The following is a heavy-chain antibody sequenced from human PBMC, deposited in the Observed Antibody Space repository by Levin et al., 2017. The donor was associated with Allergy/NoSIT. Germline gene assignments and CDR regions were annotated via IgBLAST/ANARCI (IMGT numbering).Heavy chain of an antibody. CDR1: GFTFTNYW. V-gene: IGHV3-7*01. CDR3: ARQRGTRYFDL. Sequence: PGGSLRLSCAASGFTFTNYWMNWVRQAPGKGLEWVANINQDGSEKYYVGSVKGRFTISRDNAKNSLYLQMNSLGAEDTAVYYCARQRGTRYFDLWGRGTLVTVSS. CDR2: INQDGSEK. J-gene: IGHJ2*01. D-gene: IGHD1-1*01.